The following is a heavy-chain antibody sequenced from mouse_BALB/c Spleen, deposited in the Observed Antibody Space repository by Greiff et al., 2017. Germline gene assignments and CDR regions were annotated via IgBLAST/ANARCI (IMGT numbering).Heavy chain of an antibody. D-gene: IGHD2-10*02. CDR2: INPSTGYT. CDR1: GYTFTSYW. CDR3: ARGGYGNYEAMDY. V-gene: IGHV1-7*01. Sequence: VQLQQSGAELAKPGASVKMSCKASGYTFTSYWMHWVKQRPGQGLEWIGYINPSTGYTEYNQKFKDKATLTADKSSSTAYMQLSSLTSEDSAVYYCARGGYGNYEAMDYWGQGTSVTVSS. J-gene: IGHJ4*01.